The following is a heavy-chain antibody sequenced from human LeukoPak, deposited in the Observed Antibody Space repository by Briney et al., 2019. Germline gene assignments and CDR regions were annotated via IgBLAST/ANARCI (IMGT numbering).Heavy chain of an antibody. Sequence: PSETLSLTCTVSGDSGSRGSFFWTWIRQPPGKGLEWIGYVYYSGSTNYNPSLKSRVTISLDTSKNQFSLRLTSVTAADTAVYYCARSPSGYRFDYWGQGTLVIVSS. CDR3: ARSPSGYRFDY. CDR1: GDSGSRGSFF. J-gene: IGHJ4*02. CDR2: VYYSGST. V-gene: IGHV4-61*01. D-gene: IGHD3-22*01.